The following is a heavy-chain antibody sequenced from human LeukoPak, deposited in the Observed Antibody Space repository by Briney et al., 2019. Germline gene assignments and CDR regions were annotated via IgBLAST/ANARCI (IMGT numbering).Heavy chain of an antibody. CDR1: GDSVSSNTVA. CDR2: TYYRSKWYN. Sequence: SQTLSLTCAISGDSVSSNTVAWNWIRQSPSRGLEWLGRTYYRSKWYNDYAESVKSRITINPDTSKNQFSLQLNSVNPEDTAVYYCARQMGCFDYWGQGSQVTVSS. CDR3: ARQMGCFDY. D-gene: IGHD2-8*01. V-gene: IGHV6-1*01. J-gene: IGHJ4*02.